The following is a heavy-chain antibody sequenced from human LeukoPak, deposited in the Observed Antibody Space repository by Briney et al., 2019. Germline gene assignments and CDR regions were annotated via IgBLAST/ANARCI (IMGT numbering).Heavy chain of an antibody. CDR2: IKQDGNEN. D-gene: IGHD4-11*01. V-gene: IGHV3-7*01. CDR1: GFTFRSYW. Sequence: QPGGSLRLSCAASGFTFRSYWMSWVRQAPGKGLEWVASIKQDGNENDYVDSVKGGLTISRDNAKNLLYLQMNSLRAEDTAVYYCTRRLQSSDYYYYGMDVWGQGTTVTVSS. J-gene: IGHJ6*02. CDR3: TRRLQSSDYYYYGMDV.